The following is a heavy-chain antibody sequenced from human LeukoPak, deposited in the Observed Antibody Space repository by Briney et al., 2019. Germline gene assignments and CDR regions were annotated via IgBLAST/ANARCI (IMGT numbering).Heavy chain of an antibody. V-gene: IGHV1-8*01. CDR2: MNPNSGNT. CDR3: ARAPLRSRLLIGY. CDR1: GYTFTSYD. D-gene: IGHD2-15*01. J-gene: IGHJ4*02. Sequence: ASVKVSCKASGYTFTSYDINWVRQATGQGLEWMGCMNPNSGNTGYAQKFQGRRTMTSNTSISTAYMELSSLRSEDTAVYYCARAPLRSRLLIGYWGQGTLVPVSS.